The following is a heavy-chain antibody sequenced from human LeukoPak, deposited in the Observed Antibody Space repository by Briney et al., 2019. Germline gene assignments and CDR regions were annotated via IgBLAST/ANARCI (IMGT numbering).Heavy chain of an antibody. CDR2: IWYDGSNK. CDR1: GFTFSSYG. CDR3: ARAAVAGHFHY. V-gene: IGHV3-33*01. D-gene: IGHD6-19*01. J-gene: IGHJ4*02. Sequence: GGSLRLSCAASGFTFSSYGMHWVRQAPGKGLEWVAVIWYDGSNKYYADSVKGRFTISRDNSKNTLYLQMNSLRAEDTAVYYCARAAVAGHFHYWGQGTLVTVSS.